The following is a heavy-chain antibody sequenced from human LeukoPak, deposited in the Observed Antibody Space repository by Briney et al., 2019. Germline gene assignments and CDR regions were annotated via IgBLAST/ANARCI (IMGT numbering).Heavy chain of an antibody. D-gene: IGHD3-22*01. CDR2: ISYDGSNK. V-gene: IGHV3-30*18. Sequence: GRSLRLSCAASGFTFSSYGVHWVRQAPGKGLEWVAVISYDGSNKYYADSVKGRFTISRDNSKNTLYLQMNSLRAEDTAVYYCAKDLSYHDSSGPFDYWGQGTLVTVSS. J-gene: IGHJ4*02. CDR1: GFTFSSYG. CDR3: AKDLSYHDSSGPFDY.